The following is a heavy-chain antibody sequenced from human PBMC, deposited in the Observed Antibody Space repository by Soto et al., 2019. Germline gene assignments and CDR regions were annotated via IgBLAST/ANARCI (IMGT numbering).Heavy chain of an antibody. J-gene: IGHJ4*02. D-gene: IGHD3-10*01. CDR2: IWNDGTNK. CDR3: AREKVVRGVDY. CDR1: GFTFSSYA. V-gene: IGHV3-33*01. Sequence: QVQLVESGGGVVQPGRSLRLSCAASGFTFSSYAMHWVRQAPGKGLEWVAVIWNDGTNKYYADSVKGRFTISRDNSKTTLYLQMNSLRAEDTAVYYCAREKVVRGVDYWGQGTLVTVSS.